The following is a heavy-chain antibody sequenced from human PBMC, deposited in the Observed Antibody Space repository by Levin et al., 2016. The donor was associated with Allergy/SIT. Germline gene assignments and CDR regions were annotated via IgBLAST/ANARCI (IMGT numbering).Heavy chain of an antibody. V-gene: IGHV4-34*01. Sequence: SETLSLTCAVYGGSFSGYYWSWIRQPPGKGLEWIGEINHSGSTNYNPSLKSRVTISVDTSKNQFSLKLSSVTAADTAVYYCARVYWGYGLHPLDYWGQGTLVTVSS. CDR1: GGSFSGYY. CDR3: ARVYWGYGLHPLDY. CDR2: INHSGST. J-gene: IGHJ4*02. D-gene: IGHD2-8*01.